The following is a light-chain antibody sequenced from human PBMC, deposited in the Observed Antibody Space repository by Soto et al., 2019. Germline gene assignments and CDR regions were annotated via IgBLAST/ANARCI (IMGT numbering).Light chain of an antibody. J-gene: IGKJ5*01. Sequence: EIVMTQSPATLSVSPGERATLSCRASQTVSTNLAWYQQKPGQAPRLLIYDASNRATDIPARFSGSGSGTDFTLTISSLEPADFAIYYCQQRSSWPPITLGQGTRLEIK. CDR3: QQRSSWPPIT. V-gene: IGKV3-11*01. CDR2: DAS. CDR1: QTVSTN.